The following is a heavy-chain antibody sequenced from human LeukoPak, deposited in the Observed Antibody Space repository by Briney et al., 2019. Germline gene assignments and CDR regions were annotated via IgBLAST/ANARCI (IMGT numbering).Heavy chain of an antibody. Sequence: PGRSLRLSCAASGFTFRSYAMHWVRQAPGKGLEWVAVISYDGSNKYYADSVKGRFTISRDNSKNTLYLQMNSLRAEDTAVYYCARDYDGEIAVDYWGQGTLVTVSS. CDR2: ISYDGSNK. V-gene: IGHV3-30*04. CDR3: ARDYDGEIAVDY. D-gene: IGHD4-17*01. J-gene: IGHJ4*02. CDR1: GFTFRSYA.